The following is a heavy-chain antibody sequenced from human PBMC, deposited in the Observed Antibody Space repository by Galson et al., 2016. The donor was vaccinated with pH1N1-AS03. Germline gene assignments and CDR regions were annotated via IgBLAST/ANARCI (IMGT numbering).Heavy chain of an antibody. D-gene: IGHD4/OR15-4a*01. CDR1: GYTFTSYY. J-gene: IGHJ6*02. CDR2: INPSDGNT. Sequence: SCKASGYTFTSYYIHWVRQAPGQGREWMGIINPSDGNTNYAQRFQGRVTMTRDTSTSTVYMELSSLRSDDTAVYYCARVSAGLTGYYYAMDVWGQGTTVTVPS. V-gene: IGHV1-46*01. CDR3: ARVSAGLTGYYYAMDV.